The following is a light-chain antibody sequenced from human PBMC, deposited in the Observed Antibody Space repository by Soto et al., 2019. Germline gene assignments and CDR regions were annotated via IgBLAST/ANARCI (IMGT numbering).Light chain of an antibody. J-gene: IGKJ5*01. V-gene: IGKV1-27*01. CDR2: GAS. CDR3: QQYGILPIT. Sequence: IELTHAPCSLSASVGARVTITCRASQGINIYLAWYQQAAGKVPKHLIYGASKLQSGVPSRFRGGGSGTNFILTISSLEPEDFAVYYCQQYGILPITFGQGTR. CDR1: QGINIY.